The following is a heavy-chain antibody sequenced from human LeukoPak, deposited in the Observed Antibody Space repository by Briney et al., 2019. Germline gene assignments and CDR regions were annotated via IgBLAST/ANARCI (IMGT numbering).Heavy chain of an antibody. CDR3: ARGGSGWYRVYYYYMDV. J-gene: IGHJ6*03. D-gene: IGHD6-19*01. Sequence: SETLSLTCTVSCAFISSYYWSWIRQPPGKGLEWIGYIYYSGSTNYNPSLKSRVTISVDTSKNQFSLKLSSVTAADTAVYYCARGGSGWYRVYYYYMDVWGKGTTVTVSS. V-gene: IGHV4-59*01. CDR2: IYYSGST. CDR1: CAFISSYY.